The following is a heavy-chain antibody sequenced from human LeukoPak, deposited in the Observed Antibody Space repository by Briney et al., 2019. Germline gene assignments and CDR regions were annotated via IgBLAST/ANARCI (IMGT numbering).Heavy chain of an antibody. CDR2: INSDGRST. J-gene: IGHJ6*04. CDR1: GFTFSSYW. V-gene: IGHV3-74*01. CDR3: AELGITMIGGV. D-gene: IGHD3-10*02. Sequence: GGSLRLSCAASGFTFSSYWMHWVRQAPGKGRVWVARINSDGRSTSYADFGKGRFTISRDNAKNTPYLQMNSLRAEDTAVYYCAELGITMIGGVWGKGTTVTISS.